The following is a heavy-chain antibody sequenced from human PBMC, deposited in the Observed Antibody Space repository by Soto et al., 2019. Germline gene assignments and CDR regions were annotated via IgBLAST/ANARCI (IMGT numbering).Heavy chain of an antibody. V-gene: IGHV3-30*18. D-gene: IGHD3-22*01. Sequence: QVQLVESGGGVVQPGRSLRLSCAASGFTFSSYDMHWVRQAPGKGLEWVAVISYDESNKYYADSVKGRFTISRDNSKNTLYLQMNSLRAEDAAVYYCAKDYYDSSGYYYRWGYYFDYWGQGTLVTVSS. CDR3: AKDYYDSSGYYYRWGYYFDY. CDR2: ISYDESNK. J-gene: IGHJ4*02. CDR1: GFTFSSYD.